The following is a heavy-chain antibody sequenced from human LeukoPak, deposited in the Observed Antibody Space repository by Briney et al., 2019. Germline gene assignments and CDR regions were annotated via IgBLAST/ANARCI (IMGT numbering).Heavy chain of an antibody. V-gene: IGHV3-7*01. Sequence: PGGSLRLSCVASRFTFSNYWMSWVRQAPGKGLEWVANINQDGSKKPYADSMKGRFTISRDNAKESLYLQLNSLRADDTAVYYCAKGSSWYLAAFDIWGQGTMVTVSS. D-gene: IGHD6-13*01. CDR1: RFTFSNYW. CDR3: AKGSSWYLAAFDI. J-gene: IGHJ3*02. CDR2: INQDGSKK.